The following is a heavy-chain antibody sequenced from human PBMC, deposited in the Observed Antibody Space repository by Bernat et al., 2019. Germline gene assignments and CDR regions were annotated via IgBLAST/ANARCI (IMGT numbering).Heavy chain of an antibody. J-gene: IGHJ4*02. Sequence: VQLVESGGGLVQPGGSLRLSCAASGFTVSSNYMSWIRQAPGKGLEWVSYISSSSSYTNYADSVKGRFTISRDNAKNSLYLQMNSLRAEDTAVYYCARVASNYAVYFDYWGQGTLVTVSS. V-gene: IGHV3-11*06. D-gene: IGHD4-11*01. CDR3: ARVASNYAVYFDY. CDR2: ISSSSSYT. CDR1: GFTVSSNY.